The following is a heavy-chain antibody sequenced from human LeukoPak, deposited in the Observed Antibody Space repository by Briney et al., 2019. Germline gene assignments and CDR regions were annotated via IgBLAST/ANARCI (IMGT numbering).Heavy chain of an antibody. Sequence: PGGSLRLSCAASGFTFSSYSMNWVRQAPGKGLEWVSSISSSSSYIYYADSVKGRFTISRDNAKNSLYLQMNSLRAEDTAVYYCARPPGNWGTWFDPWGQGTLVTVSS. CDR3: ARPPGNWGTWFDP. CDR1: GFTFSSYS. J-gene: IGHJ5*02. CDR2: ISSSSSYI. D-gene: IGHD3-16*01. V-gene: IGHV3-21*01.